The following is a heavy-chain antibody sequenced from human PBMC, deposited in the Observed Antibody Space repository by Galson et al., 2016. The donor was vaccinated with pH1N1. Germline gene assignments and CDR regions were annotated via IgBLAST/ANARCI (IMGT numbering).Heavy chain of an antibody. J-gene: IGHJ5*02. V-gene: IGHV3-53*01. Sequence: SLRLSCAASGVTVSNNYMSWVRQAPGKGLEWVSCIYSGGDTYYADSVKGRFTVSRDSSKNTVYLQMNSLRAEDTAVLYCAGDTGAWGQGTLVTVAA. D-gene: IGHD7-27*01. CDR3: AGDTGA. CDR2: IYSGGDT. CDR1: GVTVSNNY.